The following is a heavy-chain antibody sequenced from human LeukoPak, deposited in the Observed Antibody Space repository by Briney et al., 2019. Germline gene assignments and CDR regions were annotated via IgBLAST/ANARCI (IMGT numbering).Heavy chain of an antibody. CDR3: ARASDYGDYVSNFDY. J-gene: IGHJ4*02. Sequence: PSETLSLTCAVYGGSFSGYYWSWIRQPPGKGLEWIGEINHSGSTNYNPSLKSRVTISVDTSKNQFSLKLSSVTAADTAVYYCARASDYGDYVSNFDYWGQGTLVTVSS. V-gene: IGHV4-34*01. D-gene: IGHD4-17*01. CDR2: INHSGST. CDR1: GGSFSGYY.